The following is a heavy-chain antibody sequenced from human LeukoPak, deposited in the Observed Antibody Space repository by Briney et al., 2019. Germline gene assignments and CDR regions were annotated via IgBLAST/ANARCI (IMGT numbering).Heavy chain of an antibody. Sequence: PGGSLRLSCAASGFTFSSYSMNWVRQAPGKGLEWVSSISSSSSYIYYADSVKGRFTISRDNAKNSLYLQMNSLRAEDTAVYYCARVWEGDYVESPYYFDYWGQGTLVTVSS. J-gene: IGHJ4*02. CDR3: ARVWEGDYVESPYYFDY. V-gene: IGHV3-21*01. CDR1: GFTFSSYS. D-gene: IGHD4-17*01. CDR2: ISSSSSYI.